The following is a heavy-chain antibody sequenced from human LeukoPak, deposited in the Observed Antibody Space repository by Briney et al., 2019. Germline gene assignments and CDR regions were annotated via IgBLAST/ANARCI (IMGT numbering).Heavy chain of an antibody. Sequence: GGSLTLSCAASGFTFSNYGMHWVRQAPGKGLEWVAFIRFDGGNNRYAESVKGRFSISRDNSKNTLYLQMIRLRAEDTALYFCTRDGGDCSFDYWGQGTLVTVSS. J-gene: IGHJ4*02. CDR2: IRFDGGNN. D-gene: IGHD2-15*01. CDR1: GFTFSNYG. V-gene: IGHV3-30*02. CDR3: TRDGGDCSFDY.